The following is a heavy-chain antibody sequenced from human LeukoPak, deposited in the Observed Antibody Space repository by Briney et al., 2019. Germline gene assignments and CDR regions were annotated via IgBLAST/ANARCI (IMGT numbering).Heavy chain of an antibody. J-gene: IGHJ4*02. V-gene: IGHV3-48*03. CDR3: AREANTAMLDY. D-gene: IGHD5-18*01. CDR1: GFTFSSYE. Sequence: GGSLRLSCAASGFTFSSYEMNWVRQAPGKGLEWVSYISSSGSTIYYADSVKGRFTISRDNAKNSLYLQMNSLRAEDTAAYYCAREANTAMLDYWGQGTLVTVSS. CDR2: ISSSGSTI.